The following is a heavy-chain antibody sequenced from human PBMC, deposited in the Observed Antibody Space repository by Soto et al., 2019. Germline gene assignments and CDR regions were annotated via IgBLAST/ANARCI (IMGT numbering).Heavy chain of an antibody. CDR1: GGTFSSYA. CDR2: IIPILGIA. CDR3: ARDPGEEWVDPATDY. D-gene: IGHD3-3*01. Sequence: GASVKVSCKASGGTFSSYATSWVRQAPGQGLEWMGRIIPILGIANYAQKFQGRVTITADKSTSTAYMELSSLRSEDTAVYYCARDPGEEWVDPATDYWGQGTLVTVSS. V-gene: IGHV1-69*04. J-gene: IGHJ4*02.